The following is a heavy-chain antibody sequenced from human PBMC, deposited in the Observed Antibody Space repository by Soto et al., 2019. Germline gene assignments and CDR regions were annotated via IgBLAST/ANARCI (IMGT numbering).Heavy chain of an antibody. CDR3: ASIYCSSTSCYSPYYYYYGMDV. Sequence: SSETLSLTCTVSGGSISSSSYYWGWIRQPPGKWLEWIGSIYYSGSTYYNPSLKSRVTISVDTSKNQFSLKLSSVTAADTAVYYCASIYCSSTSCYSPYYYYYGMDVWGQGTTVTVYS. J-gene: IGHJ6*02. V-gene: IGHV4-39*01. D-gene: IGHD2-2*01. CDR2: IYYSGST. CDR1: GGSISSSSYY.